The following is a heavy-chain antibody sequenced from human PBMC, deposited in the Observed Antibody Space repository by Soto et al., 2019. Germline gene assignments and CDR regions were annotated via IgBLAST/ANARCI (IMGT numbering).Heavy chain of an antibody. CDR3: AIVDHRGYFAILTSY. Sequence: TLDLTFTVLDESLASGPRSWSGIRQHPGKGLEWIGHIYDSVNTYYSPSLRSRVAISADMSKNQFSLNLRSVTAADTAVYYCAIVDHRGYFAILTSYWGQRTL. D-gene: IGHD3-9*01. CDR2: IYDSVNT. J-gene: IGHJ4*02. CDR1: DESLASGPRS. V-gene: IGHV4-31*03.